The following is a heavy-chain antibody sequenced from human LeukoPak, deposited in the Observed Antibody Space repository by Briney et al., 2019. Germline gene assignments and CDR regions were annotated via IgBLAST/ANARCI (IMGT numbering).Heavy chain of an antibody. J-gene: IGHJ3*02. CDR2: INSDGSST. V-gene: IGHV3-74*01. CDR1: GFTFSSYW. Sequence: GGSLRLSCAASGFTFSSYWMHWVRQAPGKGLVWVSRINSDGSSTSYADSVKGRFTISRDNAKNTLYLQMNSLRAEDTAVYYCARDSISEYYYDSSRDTGNAFDIWGQGTMVTVSS. D-gene: IGHD3-22*01. CDR3: ARDSISEYYYDSSRDTGNAFDI.